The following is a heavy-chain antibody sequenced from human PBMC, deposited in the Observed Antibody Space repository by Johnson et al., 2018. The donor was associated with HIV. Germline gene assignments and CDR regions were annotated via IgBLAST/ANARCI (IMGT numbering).Heavy chain of an antibody. CDR3: TRDRDGVGVS. V-gene: IGHV3-72*01. D-gene: IGHD3-10*01. CDR1: GFSFSDHF. J-gene: IGHJ3*01. Sequence: VQLVESGGGLVQPGGSLRLSCVGSGFSFSDHFMDWVRQAPGKGLEWVGRIRNKPSSYSTEYAASVKCSFTVSRDDSKNSVYLQMRSLKTEDTAVYYCTRDRDGVGVSWGQGTMVTVSS. CDR2: IRNKPSSYST.